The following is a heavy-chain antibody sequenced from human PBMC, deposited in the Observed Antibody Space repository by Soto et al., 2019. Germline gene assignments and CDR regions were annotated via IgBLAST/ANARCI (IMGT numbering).Heavy chain of an antibody. Sequence: QVQLQESGPGLVKPSETLSLTCTVSGGSVRSGSYYWSWIRQPPGRGLEWIGYIYYTGSTNYSPSPKSRVTISVGTSKNQFSLKLSSVTAADTAVYYCARVDYGDYYFDYWGQGTLVTVSS. CDR3: ARVDYGDYYFDY. CDR2: IYYTGST. CDR1: GGSVRSGSYY. D-gene: IGHD4-17*01. V-gene: IGHV4-61*01. J-gene: IGHJ4*02.